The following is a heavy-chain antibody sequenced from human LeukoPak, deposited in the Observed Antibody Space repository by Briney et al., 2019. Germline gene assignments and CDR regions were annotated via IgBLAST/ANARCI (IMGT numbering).Heavy chain of an antibody. CDR1: GFTFSSYG. D-gene: IGHD1-26*01. V-gene: IGHV3-33*01. CDR3: ARERVGAIDY. J-gene: IGHJ4*02. Sequence: GRSLRLSCAASGFTFSSYGMHWVRQAPGKGLEWVAVIWYDGSNKYYADSVKGRFTISRENSKNTLYLQMNIRRAEETAVYYCARERVGAIDYWGQGTLVTVSS. CDR2: IWYDGSNK.